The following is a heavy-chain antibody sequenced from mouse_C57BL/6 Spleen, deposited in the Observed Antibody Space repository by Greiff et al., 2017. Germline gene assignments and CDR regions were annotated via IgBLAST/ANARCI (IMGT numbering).Heavy chain of an antibody. V-gene: IGHV1-80*01. CDR1: GYAFSSYW. J-gene: IGHJ2*01. D-gene: IGHD1-1*01. CDR2: IYPGDGDT. Sequence: VQLQQSGAELVKPGASVKISCKASGYAFSSYWMNWVKQRPGKGLEWIGQIYPGDGDTNYNGKFKGKATLTADKSSSTAYMQLSSLTSEDAAVYFCARRDYYGSSFDYWGQGTTLTVSS. CDR3: ARRDYYGSSFDY.